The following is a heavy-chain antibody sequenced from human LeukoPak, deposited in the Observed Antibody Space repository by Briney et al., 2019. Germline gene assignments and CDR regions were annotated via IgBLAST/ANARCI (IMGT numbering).Heavy chain of an antibody. V-gene: IGHV4-59*01. D-gene: IGHD6-13*01. J-gene: IGHJ4*02. CDR3: ARSDTHHIHSSSWHFDY. CDR1: GGSIGTNY. Sequence: SETLSLTCSVSGGSIGTNYWSWIRQVPGKGLEWIGYSSYSGSSNYNPSLKSRVTISVATSKTQFSLYLNSVTAADPAVYYCARSDTHHIHSSSWHFDYWGQGTLVTVSS. CDR2: SSYSGSS.